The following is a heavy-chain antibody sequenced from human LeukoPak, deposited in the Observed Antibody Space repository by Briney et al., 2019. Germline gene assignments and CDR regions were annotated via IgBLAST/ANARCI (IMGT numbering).Heavy chain of an antibody. CDR2: ISWDGGST. J-gene: IGHJ3*01. D-gene: IGHD3-22*01. CDR3: ANDIARYESERGALDF. Sequence: GRSLRLSCAASGLTFDDYTMHWVRQAPGKGLEWVALISWDGGSTYYAESVKGRFTISRDNRKNSLYLQMNRLRTEDTALYYCANDIARYESERGALDFWAQGRMVTVSS. V-gene: IGHV3-43*01. CDR1: GLTFDDYT.